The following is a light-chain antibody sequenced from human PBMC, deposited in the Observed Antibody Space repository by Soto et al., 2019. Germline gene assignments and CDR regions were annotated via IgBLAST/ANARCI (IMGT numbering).Light chain of an antibody. CDR3: GTWDSSLSAYV. Sequence: QSVLTQPPSVSAAPGQTVTISCSGSSSNIGNNYVSWYQQLPGTAPKLLIYDNNKGPSGIPDRFSGSKSGTSATLGITGLQTGDEADYYCGTWDSSLSAYVFGTGTKLTVL. J-gene: IGLJ1*01. CDR1: SSNIGNNY. CDR2: DNN. V-gene: IGLV1-51*01.